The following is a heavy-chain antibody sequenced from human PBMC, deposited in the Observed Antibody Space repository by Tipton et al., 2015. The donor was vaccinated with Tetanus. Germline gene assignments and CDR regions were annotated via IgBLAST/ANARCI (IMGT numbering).Heavy chain of an antibody. J-gene: IGHJ2*01. CDR3: ARRPECRGGTCHLYFDL. V-gene: IGHV4-39*01. CDR2: INYSGNT. Sequence: TLSLTCAVSGVSIKRSSFYWGWIRQAPGRGLEWIGSINYSGNTYYSPPLKNRATISVDTSKNQLSLKITSVTADDTSVYYCARRPECRGGTCHLYFDLWGPGALVTVSS. CDR1: GVSIKRSSFY. D-gene: IGHD2-15*01.